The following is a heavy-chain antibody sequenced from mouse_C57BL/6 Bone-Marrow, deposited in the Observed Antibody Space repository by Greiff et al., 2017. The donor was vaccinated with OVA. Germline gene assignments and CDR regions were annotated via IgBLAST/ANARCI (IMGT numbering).Heavy chain of an antibody. Sequence: LQESGAELVRPGTSVKVSCKASGYAFTNYLIEWVKQRPGQGLEWIGVINPGSGGTNYNEKFKGKATLTADKSSSTAYMQLSSLTSEDSAVYFCARNRFYGSSYGGFAYWGQGTLVTVSA. J-gene: IGHJ3*01. CDR2: INPGSGGT. CDR3: ARNRFYGSSYGGFAY. D-gene: IGHD1-1*01. CDR1: GYAFTNYL. V-gene: IGHV1-54*01.